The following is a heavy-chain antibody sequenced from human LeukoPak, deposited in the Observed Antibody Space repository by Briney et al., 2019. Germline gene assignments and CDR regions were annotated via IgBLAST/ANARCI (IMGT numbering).Heavy chain of an antibody. CDR2: IYSDDSTSYT. CDR1: GFTFSSYW. D-gene: IGHD2-8*01. CDR3: ARAPGYYDAFDI. Sequence: GGSLRLSCAASGFTFSSYWMHWVRQAPGKGLEWVSVIYSDDSTSYTYYADSVKGRFTISRDNSKNALYLQMNSLRDEDTAVYYCARAPGYYDAFDIWGQGTMVTVSS. J-gene: IGHJ3*02. V-gene: IGHV3-53*05.